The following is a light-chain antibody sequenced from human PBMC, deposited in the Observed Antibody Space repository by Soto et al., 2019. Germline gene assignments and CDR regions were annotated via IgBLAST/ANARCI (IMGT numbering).Light chain of an antibody. CDR1: QSVSRN. CDR3: QQYNVWPLS. V-gene: IGKV3-15*01. CDR2: VAS. J-gene: IGKJ4*01. Sequence: EIVMTQSPATLSVSPGERATLSCRASQSVSRNLAWYQQKPGQTPKLLIYVASTRATGIPARFSGSGSGTEFTLTISSLQSEDIAVYYCQQYNVWPLSFGGGTKVEFK.